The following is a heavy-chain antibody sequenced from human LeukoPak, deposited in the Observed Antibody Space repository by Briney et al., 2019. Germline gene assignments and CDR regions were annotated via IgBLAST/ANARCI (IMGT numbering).Heavy chain of an antibody. CDR1: GGSFSGYY. Sequence: SETLSLTCAVYGGSFSGYYWSWVRQPPGKGLEWIGYIYYSGSTYYNPSLKSRVTISVDTSKNQFSLKLSSVTAADTAVYYCARADYDSSGYYIDDYWGQGTLVTVSS. V-gene: IGHV4-30-4*08. CDR2: IYYSGST. CDR3: ARADYDSSGYYIDDY. J-gene: IGHJ4*02. D-gene: IGHD3-22*01.